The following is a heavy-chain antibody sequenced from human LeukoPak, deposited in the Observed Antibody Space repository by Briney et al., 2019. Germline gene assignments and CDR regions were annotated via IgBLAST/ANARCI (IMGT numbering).Heavy chain of an antibody. J-gene: IGHJ3*02. Sequence: ASVKVSCKVSGHTLTELSMHWVRQAPGKGLEWMGSFDPEDDETIYAQKFQGRVTMTEDTSTDTAYMELSSLRSEDTAVYYCATEDCSSTSCYGGPKLDAFDIWGQGTMVTVSS. V-gene: IGHV1-24*01. D-gene: IGHD2-2*01. CDR3: ATEDCSSTSCYGGPKLDAFDI. CDR1: GHTLTELS. CDR2: FDPEDDET.